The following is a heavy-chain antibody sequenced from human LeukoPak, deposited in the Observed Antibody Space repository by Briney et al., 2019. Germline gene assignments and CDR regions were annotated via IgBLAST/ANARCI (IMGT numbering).Heavy chain of an antibody. D-gene: IGHD2-15*01. CDR1: GGSFSGYY. V-gene: IGHV4-34*01. CDR2: INHSGST. Sequence: SETLSLTCAVYGGSFSGYYWSWIRQPPGKGLEWIGEINHSGSTNYNPSLKSRVTISVDTSKNHFSLKLSSVTAADTAVYYCARARAYCSGGSCYSRGFDYWGQGTLVTVSS. J-gene: IGHJ4*02. CDR3: ARARAYCSGGSCYSRGFDY.